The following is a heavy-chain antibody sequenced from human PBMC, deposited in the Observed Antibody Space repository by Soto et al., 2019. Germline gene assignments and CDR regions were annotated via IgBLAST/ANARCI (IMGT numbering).Heavy chain of an antibody. CDR3: ARDLAPELERQSYAYYYGMDV. V-gene: IGHV1-69*01. CDR2: IIPIFGTA. CDR1: GGTFSSYA. Sequence: QVQLVQSGAEVKKPGSSVKVSCKASGGTFSSYAISWVRQAPGQGLEWMGGIIPIFGTANYAQKFQGRVTITADESTSTAYMELSSLRSEDTAVYYCARDLAPELERQSYAYYYGMDVWGQGTTVTVSS. D-gene: IGHD1-1*01. J-gene: IGHJ6*02.